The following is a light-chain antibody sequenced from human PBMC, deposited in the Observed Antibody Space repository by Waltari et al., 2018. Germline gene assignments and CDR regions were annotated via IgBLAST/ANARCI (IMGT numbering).Light chain of an antibody. V-gene: IGKV1-33*01. CDR3: QHYDTPLS. CDR1: QDIYNS. CDR2: GAS. J-gene: IGKJ4*01. Sequence: DIQMTQSPSSLSASVGDRVTITCQANQDIYNSLNWYQQKPGKAPNLLIYGASNLEPGVPSRFSGSGSGTHFTFTISSLQPDDFATYYCQHYDTPLSFGGGTKVAIK.